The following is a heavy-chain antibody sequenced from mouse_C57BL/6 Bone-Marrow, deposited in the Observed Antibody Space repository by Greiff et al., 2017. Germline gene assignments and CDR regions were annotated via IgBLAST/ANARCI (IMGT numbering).Heavy chain of an antibody. Sequence: VQLQQSGAELVRPGASVTLSCKASGYTFTDYEMHWVKQTPVHGLEWIGAIDPETGGTAYNQKFKGKAILTADKSSSTAYMELRSLTSEDPAVYYCTTAAQATVACWGQGTLVTVAA. D-gene: IGHD3-2*02. CDR3: TTAAQATVAC. V-gene: IGHV1-15*01. J-gene: IGHJ3*01. CDR1: GYTFTDYE. CDR2: IDPETGGT.